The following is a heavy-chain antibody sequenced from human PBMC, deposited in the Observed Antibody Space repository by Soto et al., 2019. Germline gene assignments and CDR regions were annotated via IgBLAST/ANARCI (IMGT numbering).Heavy chain of an antibody. J-gene: IGHJ4*02. CDR1: GGAFNGYY. D-gene: IGHD3-10*01. V-gene: IGHV4-34*01. CDR3: ARAGAALVRGSIGGFDY. Sequence: QVHLQQWGAGLLKHSETLSLTCAVNGGAFNGYYWTWIRQSPGKGLQWIGEINHSGTVDYNPSPKSRVTFSIDTSKKQFSLTLNSVTAADTAVYYCARAGAALVRGSIGGFDYWGQGTLVTVSS. CDR2: INHSGTV.